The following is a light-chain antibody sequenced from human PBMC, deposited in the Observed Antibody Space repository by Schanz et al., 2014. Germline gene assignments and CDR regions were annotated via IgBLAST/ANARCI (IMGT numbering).Light chain of an antibody. Sequence: QSALTQPRSVSGSPGQSVTISCTGTSSDVGGYNYVSWYQQHPGKAPKLMIYDVSKRPSGVSNRFSGSKSGNTASLTISGLQAEDEADFYCASYTSTSIVVFGGGTKLTVL. CDR3: ASYTSTSIVV. CDR2: DVS. V-gene: IGLV2-11*01. CDR1: SSDVGGYNY. J-gene: IGLJ2*01.